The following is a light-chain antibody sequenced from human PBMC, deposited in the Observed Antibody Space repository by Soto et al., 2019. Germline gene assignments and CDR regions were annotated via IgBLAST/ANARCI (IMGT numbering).Light chain of an antibody. CDR3: QSYDSILSVVV. CDR1: SSNIGAGYD. V-gene: IGLV1-40*01. CDR2: GNS. J-gene: IGLJ2*01. Sequence: QSALTQPPSVSGAPGQRVTISCTGSSSNIGAGYDVHWYQQLPGTAPKLLIYGNSNRPSGVPDRFSGSKSGTSASLAITGLQDEDEADYYCQSYDSILSVVVFGGGTKLTVL.